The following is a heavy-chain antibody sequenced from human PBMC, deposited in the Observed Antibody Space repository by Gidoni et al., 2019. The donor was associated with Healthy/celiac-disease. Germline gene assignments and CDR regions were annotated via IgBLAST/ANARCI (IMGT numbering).Heavy chain of an antibody. J-gene: IGHJ5*02. CDR2: MNPNSGNT. D-gene: IGHD3-3*01. Sequence: QVQLVQSGAEVKKPGASVKVSCKASGYTFTSYDINWVRQATGQGLEWMGWMNPNSGNTGYAQKFQGRVTMTRNTSISTAYMELSSLRSEDTAVYYCARGYDFWSDPNPPNWFDPWGQGTLVTVSS. CDR3: ARGYDFWSDPNPPNWFDP. CDR1: GYTFTSYD. V-gene: IGHV1-8*01.